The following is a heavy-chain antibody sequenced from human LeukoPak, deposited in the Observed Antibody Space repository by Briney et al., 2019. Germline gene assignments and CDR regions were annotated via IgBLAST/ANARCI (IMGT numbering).Heavy chain of an antibody. CDR3: ARMYYYDGSGYFYYYYYGMDV. Sequence: SETLSLTCTVSGGSISSGGYYWSWIRQHPGKGLEWIGYIYYSGSTYYNPSLKSRVTISVDTSKNQSSLKLSSVTAADTAVYYCARMYYYDGSGYFYYYYYGMDVWGQGTTVTVSS. V-gene: IGHV4-31*03. D-gene: IGHD3-22*01. CDR1: GGSISSGGYY. J-gene: IGHJ6*02. CDR2: IYYSGST.